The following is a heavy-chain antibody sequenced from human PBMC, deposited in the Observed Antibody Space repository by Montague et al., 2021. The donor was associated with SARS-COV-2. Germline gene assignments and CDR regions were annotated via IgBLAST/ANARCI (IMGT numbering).Heavy chain of an antibody. Sequence: SETLSLTCIVSGGSVSSGSYYWSWIRQPPGKGLEWIGHIYYSGSTNYNPSLKSRVTISVDTSKNQFSLKLSSVTAADTAVYYCARDTRIALLVVVTRYGLDVWGQGTTVTVSS. CDR3: ARDTRIALLVVVTRYGLDV. CDR2: IYYSGST. D-gene: IGHD3-22*01. CDR1: GGSVSSGSYY. V-gene: IGHV4-61*01. J-gene: IGHJ6*02.